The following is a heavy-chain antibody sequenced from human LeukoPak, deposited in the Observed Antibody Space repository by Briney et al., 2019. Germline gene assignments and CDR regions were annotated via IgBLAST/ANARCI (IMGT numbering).Heavy chain of an antibody. V-gene: IGHV3-43*01. J-gene: IGHJ4*02. CDR2: ISWDGGST. CDR1: GFTFDDYT. Sequence: GGSLRLSCAASGFTFDDYTMHWVRQAPGKGLEWVSLISWDGGSTYYADSVKGRFTISRDNSKNSLYLQMNSLRTEDTALYYCAKDISDILTGSEGSLDYWGQGTLVTVSS. CDR3: AKDISDILTGSEGSLDY. D-gene: IGHD3-9*01.